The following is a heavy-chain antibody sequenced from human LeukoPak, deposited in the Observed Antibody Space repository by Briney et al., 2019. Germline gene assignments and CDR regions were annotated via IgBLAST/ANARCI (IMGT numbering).Heavy chain of an antibody. CDR1: GGAITNYY. CDR3: ASSLLAYCGGDCYSIDY. Sequence: SETLSLTCGVSGGAITNYYWNWIRQAPGKGLEWLGYIYYTGSTTYNPSVKSRITISLDTSKKQISLKLRSVTAADTAVYYCASSLLAYCGGDCYSIDYWGQGTLVTVSS. J-gene: IGHJ4*02. D-gene: IGHD2-21*02. V-gene: IGHV4-59*01. CDR2: IYYTGST.